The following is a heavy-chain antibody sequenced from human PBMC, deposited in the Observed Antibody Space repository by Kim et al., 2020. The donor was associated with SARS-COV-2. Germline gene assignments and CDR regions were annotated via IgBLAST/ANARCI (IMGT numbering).Heavy chain of an antibody. CDR1: GGSISSSSYY. CDR3: ASYYDSSGYYSLPGGAFDI. J-gene: IGHJ3*02. V-gene: IGHV4-39*01. D-gene: IGHD3-22*01. CDR2: IYYSGST. Sequence: SETLSLTCTVSGGSISSSSYYWGWIRQPPGKGLEWIGSIYYSGSTYYNPSLKSRVTISVDTSKNQFSLKLSSVTAADTAVYYCASYYDSSGYYSLPGGAFDIWGQGTMVTVSS.